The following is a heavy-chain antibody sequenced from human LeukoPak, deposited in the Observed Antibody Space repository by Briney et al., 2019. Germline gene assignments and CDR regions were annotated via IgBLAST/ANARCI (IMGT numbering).Heavy chain of an antibody. V-gene: IGHV1-2*02. J-gene: IGHJ4*02. CDR2: INPSSGGT. CDR1: GYTFTGNF. D-gene: IGHD3-22*01. CDR3: ARDERYDSSGYPFDY. Sequence: GASVKVSCKASGYTFTGNFIHWVRQAHGQGLEWMGWINPSSGGTNYAQKFQGRVTMTRDTSISTAYMELSRLRSDDTAVYYCARDERYDSSGYPFDYWGQGTLVTVSS.